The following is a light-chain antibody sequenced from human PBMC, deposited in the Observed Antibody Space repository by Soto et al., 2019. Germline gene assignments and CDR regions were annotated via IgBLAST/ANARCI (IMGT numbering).Light chain of an antibody. CDR3: QSYDSSLSVLV. CDR1: SSNIGAGYD. CDR2: HNT. J-gene: IGLJ2*01. V-gene: IGLV1-40*01. Sequence: QSVLTQPPSVSEAPGQRVIISCTGSSSNIGAGYDVQWYQQLPGTAPKLLIYHNTNRPSGVPDRFSGSKSGASGYLAITGLQAEDEADHYCQSYDSSLSVLVFGGGTKLTVL.